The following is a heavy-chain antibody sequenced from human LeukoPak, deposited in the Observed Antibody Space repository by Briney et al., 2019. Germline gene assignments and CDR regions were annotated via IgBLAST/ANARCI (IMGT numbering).Heavy chain of an antibody. CDR2: IYYSGST. CDR1: GGSISSYY. D-gene: IGHD1-26*01. CDR3: AREYSGYNYYYYMDV. J-gene: IGHJ6*03. V-gene: IGHV4-59*01. Sequence: SETLSLTCTVSGGSISSYYWSWIRQPPGKGLEWTGYIYYSGSTNYNPSLKSRVTISVDTSKNQFSLKLSSVTAADTAVYYCAREYSGYNYYYYMDVWGKGTTVTVSS.